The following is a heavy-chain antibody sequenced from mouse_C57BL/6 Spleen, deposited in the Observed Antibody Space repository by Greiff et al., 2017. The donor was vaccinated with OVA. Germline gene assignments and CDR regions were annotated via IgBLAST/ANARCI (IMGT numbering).Heavy chain of an antibody. J-gene: IGHJ4*01. V-gene: IGHV1-19*01. CDR2: INPYNGGT. D-gene: IGHD2-5*01. Sequence: VQLQQSGPVLVKPGASVKMSCKASGYTFTDYYMNWVKQSHGKSLEWIGVINPYNGGTSYNQKFKGKATLTVDKSSSTAYMELNSLTSEDSAVYYGARNYSNYDYYAMDYWGQGTSVTVSS. CDR3: ARNYSNYDYYAMDY. CDR1: GYTFTDYY.